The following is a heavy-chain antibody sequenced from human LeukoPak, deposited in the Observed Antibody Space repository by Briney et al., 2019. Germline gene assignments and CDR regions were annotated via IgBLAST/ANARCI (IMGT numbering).Heavy chain of an antibody. J-gene: IGHJ4*02. D-gene: IGHD2-15*01. CDR1: GFTFSNYW. CDR3: VSGTAATFPAMGY. CDR2: INSDGTYT. V-gene: IGHV3-74*01. Sequence: PGGSLRLSCAASGFTFSNYWMHWVRQGPGKGLLWVSRINSDGTYTDYAESVKGRFTISRDNGKNTLYLQMNSLRAEDTAVYYCVSGTAATFPAMGYWGQGTLVTVSS.